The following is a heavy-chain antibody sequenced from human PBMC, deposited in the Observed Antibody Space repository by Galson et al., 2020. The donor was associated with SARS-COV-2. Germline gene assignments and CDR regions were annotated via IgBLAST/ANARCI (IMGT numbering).Heavy chain of an antibody. Sequence: SETLSLTCTVSGGSISSGGYYWSWIRQHPGKGLEWIGYIYYSGSTYYNPSLKSRVIISVDTSKNQFSLKLSSVTAADTAVYYCARASRRRITIFGVVDAFDIWGQGTMVTVSS. CDR2: IYYSGST. D-gene: IGHD3-3*01. CDR1: GGSISSGGYY. V-gene: IGHV4-31*03. J-gene: IGHJ3*02. CDR3: ARASRRRITIFGVVDAFDI.